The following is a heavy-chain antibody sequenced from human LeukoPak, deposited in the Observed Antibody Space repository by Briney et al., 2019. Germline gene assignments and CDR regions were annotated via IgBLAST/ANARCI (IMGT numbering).Heavy chain of an antibody. Sequence: SETLSLTCAVYGESFSGYYWSWIRQSPEKGLEWVGQINPSGSATYNPSLKSRVTISLHTSQNQFSLNLSSVTAADTAVYYCARAISPTRYGGGWYYFDYWAQGTLVTVSS. CDR1: GESFSGYY. CDR3: ARAISPTRYGGGWYYFDY. CDR2: INPSGSA. J-gene: IGHJ4*02. V-gene: IGHV4-34*01. D-gene: IGHD2-15*01.